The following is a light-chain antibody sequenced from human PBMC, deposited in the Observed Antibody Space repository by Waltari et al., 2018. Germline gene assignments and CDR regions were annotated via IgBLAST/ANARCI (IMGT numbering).Light chain of an antibody. CDR1: QTISTS. CDR2: AAS. CDR3: QQSYSTPYT. Sequence: DIQMTQSPSSLSASVGDRVTITCRASQTISTSLNWYKHKPGKAPALLLYAASNLQSGVPSRFSGSGSATDFTLSISSLQPEDFATYFCQQSYSTPYTFGQGTKVEIK. V-gene: IGKV1-39*01. J-gene: IGKJ2*01.